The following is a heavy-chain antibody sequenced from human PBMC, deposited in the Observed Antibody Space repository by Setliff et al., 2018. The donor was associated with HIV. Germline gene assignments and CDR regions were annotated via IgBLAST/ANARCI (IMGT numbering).Heavy chain of an antibody. J-gene: IGHJ4*02. CDR3: ARQQGDSRGFYPRFDF. V-gene: IGHV4-39*01. D-gene: IGHD3-22*01. Sequence: PSETLSLTCTVSGVSVSGTGYYWGWIREPPGSGLEWIGNIYYTGHTNYNSSLKSRSSMSMVASKKQIFLVLSTVSAADTAVYYCARQQGDSRGFYPRFDFWGQGRLVTVSS. CDR2: IYYTGHT. CDR1: GVSVSGTGYY.